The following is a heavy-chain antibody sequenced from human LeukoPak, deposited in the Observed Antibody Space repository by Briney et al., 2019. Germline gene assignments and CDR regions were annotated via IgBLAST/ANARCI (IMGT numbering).Heavy chain of an antibody. Sequence: SETLSLTCAVYGGSFSGYYWSWIRQPPGKGLEWIGEINHSGSTNYNPSLKSRVTISVDTSKNQFSLKLSSVTAADTAVYYCARGGAGATTWRYNWFDPWGQGTLVTVSS. J-gene: IGHJ5*02. CDR3: ARGGAGATTWRYNWFDP. V-gene: IGHV4-34*01. D-gene: IGHD1-26*01. CDR1: GGSFSGYY. CDR2: INHSGST.